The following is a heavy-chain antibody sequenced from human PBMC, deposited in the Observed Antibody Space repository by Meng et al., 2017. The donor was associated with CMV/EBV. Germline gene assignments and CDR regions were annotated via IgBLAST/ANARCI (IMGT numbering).Heavy chain of an antibody. CDR2: IIPIFGTA. Sequence: SVKVSCRASGGTFSSYAISWVRQAPGQGLEWMGGIIPIFGTANYAQKFQGRVTITTDESTSTAYMELSSLRSEDTAVYYCARALNYYDSRRLGYWFDPWGQGTLVTVSS. V-gene: IGHV1-69*05. CDR3: ARALNYYDSRRLGYWFDP. CDR1: GGTFSSYA. J-gene: IGHJ5*02. D-gene: IGHD3-22*01.